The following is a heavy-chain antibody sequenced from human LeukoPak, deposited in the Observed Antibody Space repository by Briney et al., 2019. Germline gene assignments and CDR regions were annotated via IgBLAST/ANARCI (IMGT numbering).Heavy chain of an antibody. CDR2: ISYDGSNK. CDR1: GFTFSSYG. J-gene: IGHJ4*02. D-gene: IGHD3-22*01. V-gene: IGHV3-30*03. Sequence: GGSLRLSCAASGFTFSSYGMHWVRQAPGKGLEWVAVISYDGSNKYYADSVKGRFTISRDNSKNTLYLQMNSLRAEDTAVYYCVSYYDSSGYYPPFDYWGQGTLVTVSS. CDR3: VSYYDSSGYYPPFDY.